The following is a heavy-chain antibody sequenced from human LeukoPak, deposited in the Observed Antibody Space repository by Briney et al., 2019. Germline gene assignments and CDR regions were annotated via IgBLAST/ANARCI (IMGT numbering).Heavy chain of an antibody. D-gene: IGHD6-13*01. J-gene: IGHJ5*02. CDR3: AKGLQQLVPFWFDP. CDR2: ISGSGGST. CDR1: GFTFSSYA. Sequence: GGSLRLPCAASGFTFSSYAMSWVRQAPGKGLEWVSAISGSGGSTYYADSVKGRFTIPRDNSKNTLYLQMNSLRAEDTAVYYCAKGLQQLVPFWFDPWGQGTLVTVSS. V-gene: IGHV3-23*01.